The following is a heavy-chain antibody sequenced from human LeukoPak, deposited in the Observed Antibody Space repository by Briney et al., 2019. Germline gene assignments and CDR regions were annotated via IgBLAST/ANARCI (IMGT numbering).Heavy chain of an antibody. CDR2: ISNSGST. D-gene: IGHD1-1*01. V-gene: IGHV4-30-4*01. CDR1: GGSISSGDYY. Sequence: SETLSLTCTVSGGSISSGDYYWSWIRQPPGKVLEWIGYISNSGSTYYSPSLKSRITISGDTSKNQFSLKLSSVTAADTAVYYCARHSLLVSESGTTANDGFDIWGQGTMVTVSS. CDR3: ARHSLLVSESGTTANDGFDI. J-gene: IGHJ3*02.